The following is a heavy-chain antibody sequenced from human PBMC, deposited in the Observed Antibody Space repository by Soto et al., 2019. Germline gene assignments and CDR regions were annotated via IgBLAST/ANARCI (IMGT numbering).Heavy chain of an antibody. J-gene: IGHJ4*02. V-gene: IGHV1-18*01. CDR2: ISAYNGNT. Sequence: ASVKVSCKASGYTFTSYGISWVRPAPGQGLEWMGWISAYNGNTNYAQKLQGRVTMTTDTSTSTAYMELRSLRSDDTAVYYCARVPPGGGYSYGSDYWGQGTLVTVSS. CDR1: GYTFTSYG. D-gene: IGHD5-18*01. CDR3: ARVPPGGGYSYGSDY.